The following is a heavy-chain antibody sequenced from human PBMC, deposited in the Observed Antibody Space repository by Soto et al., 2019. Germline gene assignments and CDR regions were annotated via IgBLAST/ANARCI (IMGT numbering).Heavy chain of an antibody. CDR1: GYTFTSYA. D-gene: IGHD3-3*01. V-gene: IGHV1-3*01. CDR3: ARDLGLRFPLGPFDY. J-gene: IGHJ4*02. Sequence: ASVKVSCKASGYTFTSYAMHWVRQAPGQRLEWMGRINAGNGNTKYSQKFQGRVTITRDTSASTAYMELSSLRSEDTAVYYCARDLGLRFPLGPFDYWGQGTLVTVS. CDR2: INAGNGNT.